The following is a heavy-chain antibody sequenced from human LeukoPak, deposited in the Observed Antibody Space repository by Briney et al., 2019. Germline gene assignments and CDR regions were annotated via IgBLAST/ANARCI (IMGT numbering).Heavy chain of an antibody. CDR2: VYTSGST. CDR1: GGSISSYY. CDR3: ARADSNYYFDY. D-gene: IGHD4-11*01. V-gene: IGHV4-4*07. Sequence: ASETLSLTCTVSGGSISSYYWSWIRQPAGKGLEWIGRVYTSGSTNYNPSLKSRVTISVDKSKNQFSLKLSSVTAADTAVYYCARADSNYYFDYWGQGTLVTVSS. J-gene: IGHJ4*02.